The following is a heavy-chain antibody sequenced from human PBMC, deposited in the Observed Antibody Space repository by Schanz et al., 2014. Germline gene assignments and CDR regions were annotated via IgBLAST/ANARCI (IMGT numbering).Heavy chain of an antibody. D-gene: IGHD3-10*01. CDR3: AKDFTGSGIFFNW. V-gene: IGHV3-74*01. CDR1: GFTFSSYW. Sequence: EVQLVESGGGVVHPGGSLRLSCAASGFTFSSYWMHWVRQAPGKGLVWVSRIQSDGSITTYADSVKGRFAISRDNSKNTLYLQMYSLRGDDTAIYYCAKDFTGSGIFFNWWGQGTLVTVSS. CDR2: IQSDGSIT. J-gene: IGHJ4*02.